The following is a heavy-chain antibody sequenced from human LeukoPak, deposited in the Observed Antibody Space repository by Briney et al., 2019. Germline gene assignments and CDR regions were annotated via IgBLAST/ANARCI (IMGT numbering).Heavy chain of an antibody. CDR3: ARLFLDIVVVPAAIRWFDP. Sequence: GESLKISCKGSGYSFTSYWIGWVRQIPGKGLEWVGIIYPGDSDTRYSPSFQGQVTLSADKSISTAYLQWSSLTASATAMYYCARLFLDIVVVPAAIRWFDPWGQGTLVTVSS. V-gene: IGHV5-51*01. CDR1: GYSFTSYW. D-gene: IGHD2-2*01. CDR2: IYPGDSDT. J-gene: IGHJ5*02.